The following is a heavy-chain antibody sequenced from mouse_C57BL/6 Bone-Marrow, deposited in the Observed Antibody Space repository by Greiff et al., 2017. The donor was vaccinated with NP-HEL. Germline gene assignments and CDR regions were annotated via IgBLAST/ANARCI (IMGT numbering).Heavy chain of an antibody. Sequence: QVQLQQSGAELVKPGASVKLSCKASGYTFTSYWMQWVKQRPGQGLEWIGEIDPSDSYTNYNQKFKGKATLTVDTSSSTAYMQLSSLTSEDSAVYYCAVLRFYAMDYWGQGTSVTVSS. CDR2: IDPSDSYT. D-gene: IGHD1-1*01. CDR1: GYTFTSYW. CDR3: AVLRFYAMDY. J-gene: IGHJ4*01. V-gene: IGHV1-50*01.